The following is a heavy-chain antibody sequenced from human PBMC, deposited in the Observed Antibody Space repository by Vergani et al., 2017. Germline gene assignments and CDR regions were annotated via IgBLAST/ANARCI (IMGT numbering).Heavy chain of an antibody. J-gene: IGHJ6*02. CDR3: ARHRGAGGFFPSSYFYGMDV. CDR1: DSSIMTNPY. V-gene: IGHV4-38-2*01. CDR2: IHHSGDT. Sequence: QVQLQESGPGLVKPSETLTLTCDVSDSSIMTNPYWGWFRQSPGKGLEWIGCIHHSGDTHYNSSLKSRFSISIVSSSKFSLSLTSVTAADTAIYYCARHRGAGGFFPSSYFYGMDVWGHGTTATVSS. D-gene: IGHD3-10*01.